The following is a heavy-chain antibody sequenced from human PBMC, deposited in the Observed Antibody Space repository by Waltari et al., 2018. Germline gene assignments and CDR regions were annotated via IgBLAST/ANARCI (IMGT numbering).Heavy chain of an antibody. CDR1: GFTLSTYS. Sequence: EVQLVESGGGLVKPGGSLRLSCAASGFTLSTYSMNWVRQAPGKGLGWCSSISSRSYIYYVDSVKARFTISRDNAKNSLYLQMNSLRAEDTAVYYCGRDVYGDYVGGGGGAFDIWGQGTMVTVSS. V-gene: IGHV3-21*01. CDR2: ISSRSYI. CDR3: GRDVYGDYVGGGGGAFDI. J-gene: IGHJ3*02. D-gene: IGHD4-17*01.